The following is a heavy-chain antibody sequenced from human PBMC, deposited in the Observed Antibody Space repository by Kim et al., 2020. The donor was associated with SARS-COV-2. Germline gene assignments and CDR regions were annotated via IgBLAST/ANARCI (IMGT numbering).Heavy chain of an antibody. V-gene: IGHV5-51*01. J-gene: IGHJ6*02. Sequence: GESLKISCKGSGYSFTTYWIAWVRQMPGKGLEWMGIIYPDNSATKYSPSFQGQVTISADKSISTSYLQWTSLQASDTAIYYCARGKKFNTQYETDVWGQGTTVIVSS. D-gene: IGHD2-2*01. CDR1: GYSFTTYW. CDR2: IYPDNSAT. CDR3: ARGKKFNTQYETDV.